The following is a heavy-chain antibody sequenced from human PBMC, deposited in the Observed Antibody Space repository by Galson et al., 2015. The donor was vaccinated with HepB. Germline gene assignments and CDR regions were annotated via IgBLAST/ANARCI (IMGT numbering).Heavy chain of an antibody. CDR2: ISGSGGST. D-gene: IGHD6-13*01. J-gene: IGHJ3*02. CDR1: GFTFSSYA. CDR3: AKDLIAAAGEGWCAFDI. V-gene: IGHV3-23*01. Sequence: SLRLSCAASGFTFSSYAMSWVRQAPGKGLEWVSAISGSGGSTYYADSVKGWFTISRDNSKNTLYLQMNSLRAEDTAVYYCAKDLIAAAGEGWCAFDIWGQGTMVTVSS.